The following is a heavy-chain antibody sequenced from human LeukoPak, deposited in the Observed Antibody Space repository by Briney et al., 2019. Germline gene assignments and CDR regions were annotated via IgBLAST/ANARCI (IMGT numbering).Heavy chain of an antibody. CDR2: IIPIFGTA. J-gene: IGHJ6*02. V-gene: IGHV1-69*13. CDR1: GYTFTSYG. CDR3: ARVSIAVAGNPRALYGMDV. D-gene: IGHD6-19*01. Sequence: SVKVSFKASGYTFTSYGISWVRRAPGQGLEWMGGIIPIFGTANYAQKFQGRVTITADESTSTAYMELSSLRSEDTAVYYCARVSIAVAGNPRALYGMDVWGQGTTVTVSS.